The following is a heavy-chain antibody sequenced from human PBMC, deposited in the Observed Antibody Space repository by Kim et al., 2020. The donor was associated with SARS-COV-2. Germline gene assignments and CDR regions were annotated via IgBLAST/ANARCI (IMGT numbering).Heavy chain of an antibody. Sequence: GGSLRLSCVASGFTFSGSTMHWVRQASGKGLEWVGRIRSKANNYATAYAASVKNRFTISRDDSKSTAYLQMNSLKTEDTAVYYCTRVNPTAGGWYDAFDIWGQGTKVTVSS. CDR3: TRVNPTAGGWYDAFDI. CDR2: IRSKANNYAT. V-gene: IGHV3-73*01. J-gene: IGHJ3*02. D-gene: IGHD6-19*01. CDR1: GFTFSGST.